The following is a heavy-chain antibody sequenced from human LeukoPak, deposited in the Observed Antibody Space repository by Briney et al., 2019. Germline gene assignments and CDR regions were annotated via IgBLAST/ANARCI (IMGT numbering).Heavy chain of an antibody. Sequence: GGSLRLSCAASGFTFSSYSMNWVRQAPGKGLEWVSGISGSGGSTYYADSVKGRFTISRDNSKNTLYLQMNSLRAEDTAVYYCAKGRGNDSPWGFDPWGQGTLVTVSS. CDR1: GFTFSSYS. CDR3: AKGRGNDSPWGFDP. CDR2: ISGSGGST. V-gene: IGHV3-23*01. J-gene: IGHJ5*02. D-gene: IGHD3-22*01.